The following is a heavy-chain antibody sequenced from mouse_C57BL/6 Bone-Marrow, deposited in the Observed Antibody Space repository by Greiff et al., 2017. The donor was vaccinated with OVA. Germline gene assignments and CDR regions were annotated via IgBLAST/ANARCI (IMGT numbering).Heavy chain of an antibody. J-gene: IGHJ3*01. Sequence: EVKLMESGGGLVKPGGSLKLSCAASGFTFSDYGMHWVRQAPEKGLEWVAYISSGSSTIYYADTVKGRFTISTDTAKNTLFLQMTSLRYEDTAMYYCARGATVYWGQGTLVTVSA. CDR2: ISSGSSTI. CDR3: ARGATVY. V-gene: IGHV5-17*01. D-gene: IGHD1-1*01. CDR1: GFTFSDYG.